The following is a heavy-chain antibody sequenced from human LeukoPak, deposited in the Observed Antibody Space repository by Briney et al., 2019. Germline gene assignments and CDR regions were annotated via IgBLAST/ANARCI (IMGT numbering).Heavy chain of an antibody. CDR3: ARERERFLNL. CDR1: GVSFSSFG. Sequence: GGSLRLSCGASGVSFSSFGMHWGRQGPGKGLQWVAVISYDGSNKYYTDSVKGRFTISRDNSKNTLYLEMNSLRAEDTAVYYCARERERFLNLWGQGTLVTVSS. J-gene: IGHJ4*02. V-gene: IGHV3-30*04. CDR2: ISYDGSNK. D-gene: IGHD3-3*01.